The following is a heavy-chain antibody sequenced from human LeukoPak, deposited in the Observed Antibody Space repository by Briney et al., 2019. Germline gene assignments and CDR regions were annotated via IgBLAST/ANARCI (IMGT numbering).Heavy chain of an antibody. V-gene: IGHV4-34*01. D-gene: IGHD3-22*01. CDR1: GGSFSGYY. J-gene: IGHJ4*02. CDR3: ARVTSYYYDSSGYQVLDY. CDR2: INHSGST. Sequence: SGTLSLTCAVYGGSFSGYYWSWIRQPPGKGLEWIGEINHSGSTNYNPSLKSRVTISVDTSKNQFSLKLSSVTAADTAVYYCARVTSYYYDSSGYQVLDYWGQGTLVTVSS.